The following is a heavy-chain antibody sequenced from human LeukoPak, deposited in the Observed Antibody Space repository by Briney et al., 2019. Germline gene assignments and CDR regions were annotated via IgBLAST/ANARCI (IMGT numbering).Heavy chain of an antibody. D-gene: IGHD3-9*01. CDR2: ICAYNGNT. V-gene: IGHV1-18*01. Sequence: ASVKVSCKASGYTFTSYGISWVRQAPGQGLEWVGWICAYNGNTNYAQKLEGRVTMTTDTSTSTAYMELRSLRSDDTAVYYGARGFDYDILTGYSSFDYWGQGTLVTVSS. J-gene: IGHJ4*02. CDR1: GYTFTSYG. CDR3: ARGFDYDILTGYSSFDY.